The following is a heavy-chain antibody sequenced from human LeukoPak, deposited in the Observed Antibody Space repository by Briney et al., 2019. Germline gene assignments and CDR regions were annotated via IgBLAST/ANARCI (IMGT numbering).Heavy chain of an antibody. CDR1: GGSISSGGYY. V-gene: IGHV4-61*08. CDR3: ARDTYDAPFDY. Sequence: SETLSLTCTVSGGSISSGGYYWSWIRQPPGKGLEWIGYIYYIGSTNYNPSLKNRVTISEDTSKNKFSLKLSSVTAADTAVYYCARDTYDAPFDYWGQGTLVTVSS. D-gene: IGHD5-12*01. J-gene: IGHJ4*02. CDR2: IYYIGST.